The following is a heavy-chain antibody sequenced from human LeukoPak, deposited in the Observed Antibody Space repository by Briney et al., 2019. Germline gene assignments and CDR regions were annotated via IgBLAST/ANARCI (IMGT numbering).Heavy chain of an antibody. CDR2: ISGSGGST. J-gene: IGHJ4*02. CDR1: GFTFSNAW. D-gene: IGHD5-18*01. CDR3: AREYSYGYDYFDY. Sequence: GGSLRLSCAASGFTFSNAWMSWVRQAPGKGLEWVSAISGSGGSTYYADSVKGRFTISRDNSKNTLYLQMNSLRAEDTAVYYCAREYSYGYDYFDYWGQGTLVTVSS. V-gene: IGHV3-23*01.